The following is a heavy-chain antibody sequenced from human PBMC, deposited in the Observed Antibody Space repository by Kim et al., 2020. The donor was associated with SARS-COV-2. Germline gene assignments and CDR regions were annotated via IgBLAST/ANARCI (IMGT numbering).Heavy chain of an antibody. CDR3: VRLPIEASGNWFDP. D-gene: IGHD6-13*01. Sequence: SETLSLTCTVSGGSMSYYYWSWIRQPPGKGLEFIGFIYYSGGSTNYNPSLKSRVTISVETSKNQFSLRLTSVTAADTAIYYCVRLPIEASGNWFDPWGQGTLVTVSS. CDR1: GGSMSYYY. J-gene: IGHJ5*02. V-gene: IGHV4-59*01. CDR2: IYYSGGST.